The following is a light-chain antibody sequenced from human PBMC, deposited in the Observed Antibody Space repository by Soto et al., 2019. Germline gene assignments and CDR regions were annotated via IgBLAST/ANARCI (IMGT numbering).Light chain of an antibody. J-gene: IGKJ1*01. CDR2: LGS. V-gene: IGKV2-28*01. Sequence: DIVMTQSPLSLPVTPGEPASISCRSSQSLLHSNGNNYLEWYLQKPGQSPQLLIYLGSSRASGVPDRFSGSGSGTDFTLKIRRVEAEDVGVYYCMQALQTPRTLGHGTKVDIK. CDR3: MQALQTPRT. CDR1: QSLLHSNGNNY.